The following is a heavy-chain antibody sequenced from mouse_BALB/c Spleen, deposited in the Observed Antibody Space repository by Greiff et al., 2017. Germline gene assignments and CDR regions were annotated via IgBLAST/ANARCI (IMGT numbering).Heavy chain of an antibody. CDR1: GYAFSSYW. D-gene: IGHD2-4*01. J-gene: IGHJ4*01. V-gene: IGHV1-80*01. CDR3: ARGGLGAMDY. Sequence: VQLQQSGAELVRPGSSVKISCKASGYAFSSYWMNWVKQRPGQGLEWIGQIYPGDGDTNYNGKFKGKATLTADKSSSTAYMQLSSLTSEDSAVYFCARGGLGAMDYWGQGTSVTVSS. CDR2: IYPGDGDT.